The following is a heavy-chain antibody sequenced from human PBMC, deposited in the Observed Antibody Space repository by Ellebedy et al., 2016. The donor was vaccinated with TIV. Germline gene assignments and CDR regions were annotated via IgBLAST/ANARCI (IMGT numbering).Heavy chain of an antibody. V-gene: IGHV4-4*07. J-gene: IGHJ2*01. CDR2: IFMSGST. CDR3: ARLRQSRDRSHWYFDL. D-gene: IGHD1-14*01. Sequence: GSLRLXCTVSGGSFSSYYWSWIRQSAGKGLEWIGRIFMSGSTTYNPSLKNRVTMSVDASKTQLSLNLSSVTAADTAVYFCARLRQSRDRSHWYFDLWGRGTLVTVSS. CDR1: GGSFSSYY.